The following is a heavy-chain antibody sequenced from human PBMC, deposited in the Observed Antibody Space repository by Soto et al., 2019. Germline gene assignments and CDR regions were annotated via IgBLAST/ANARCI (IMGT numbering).Heavy chain of an antibody. J-gene: IGHJ6*02. Sequence: LRLSCAASGFTFSSYAMSWVRQAPGKGLEWVSAISGSGGSTYYADSVKGRFTISRDNSKNTLYLQMNSLRAEDTAVYYCARDHQHSIVVVPAAIPGYYGMDVWGQGTTVTVSS. CDR1: GFTFSSYA. CDR2: ISGSGGST. D-gene: IGHD2-2*02. V-gene: IGHV3-23*01. CDR3: ARDHQHSIVVVPAAIPGYYGMDV.